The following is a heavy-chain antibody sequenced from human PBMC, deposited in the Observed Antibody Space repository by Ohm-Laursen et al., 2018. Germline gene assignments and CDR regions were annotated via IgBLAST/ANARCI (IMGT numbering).Heavy chain of an antibody. CDR2: IYTSGST. CDR3: ARQSPSRNYYDDSGYYGPFDF. J-gene: IGHJ4*01. CDR1: GGSISSYY. Sequence: PSETLSLTCTVSGGSISSYYWSWIRQPAGKGLEWIGRIYTSGSTNYNPSLKSRVTMSVDTSKSQFSLKLSSVTAADTAVYYCARQSPSRNYYDDSGYYGPFDFWGQGTLVTVSS. V-gene: IGHV4-4*07. D-gene: IGHD3-22*01.